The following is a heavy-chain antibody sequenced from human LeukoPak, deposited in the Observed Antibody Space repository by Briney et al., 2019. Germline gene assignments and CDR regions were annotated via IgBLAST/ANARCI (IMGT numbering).Heavy chain of an antibody. D-gene: IGHD3-22*01. CDR2: INSDGSST. Sequence: GGSLRLSCAASGFTFSSYWMHWVRQAPGKGLVWVSRINSDGSSTSYADSVKGRFTISRDNAKNTLYLQMYSLRAEDTAVYYCARDENYYDSSGYYDYWGQGTLVTVSS. CDR1: GFTFSSYW. CDR3: ARDENYYDSSGYYDY. V-gene: IGHV3-74*01. J-gene: IGHJ4*02.